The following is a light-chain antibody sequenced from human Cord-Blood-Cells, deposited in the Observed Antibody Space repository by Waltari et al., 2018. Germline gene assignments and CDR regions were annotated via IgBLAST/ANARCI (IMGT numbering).Light chain of an antibody. CDR2: DVS. V-gene: IGLV2-14*01. J-gene: IGLJ2*01. CDR1: SSDVGGYNY. CDR3: SSYTSSSNVV. Sequence: QSALTQPASVSGSPGQSITISCTGTSSDVGGYNYVSWYQQHPGKAPKLMIYDVSKRPSGVSNRFSGSKSGNTASLTISGLQAEDEADYNCSSYTSSSNVVFGGGTKLTVL.